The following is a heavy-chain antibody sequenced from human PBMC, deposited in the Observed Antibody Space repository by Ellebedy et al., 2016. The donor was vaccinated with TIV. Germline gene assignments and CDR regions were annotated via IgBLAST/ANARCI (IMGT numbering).Heavy chain of an antibody. CDR3: ARDPPPSGGGYYYYGMDV. D-gene: IGHD1-26*01. V-gene: IGHV1-69*13. Sequence: ASVKVSCKASGGTFSSYAISWVRQAPGQGLEWMGGIIPIFGTANYAQKFQGRVTITADESTSTAYMGLSSLRSEDTAVYYCARDPPPSGGGYYYYGMDVWGQGTTVTVSS. CDR2: IIPIFGTA. J-gene: IGHJ6*02. CDR1: GGTFSSYA.